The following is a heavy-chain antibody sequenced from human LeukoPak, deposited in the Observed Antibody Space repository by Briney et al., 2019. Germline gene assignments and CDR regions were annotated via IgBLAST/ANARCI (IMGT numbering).Heavy chain of an antibody. CDR1: GFIFGDYA. D-gene: IGHD1-26*01. V-gene: IGHV3-49*04. J-gene: IGHJ1*01. CDR3: TRDPNSGSYSAEYFQP. CDR2: IRSKLYGGTT. Sequence: PGGSLRLSCTTSGFIFGDYAMSCVRQAPGKGLEWVGFIRSKLYGGTTEYAASVKGRFTISRDDSKSIAYLQMNSLKTEDTAVYYCTRDPNSGSYSAEYFQPWGQGTLVTVSS.